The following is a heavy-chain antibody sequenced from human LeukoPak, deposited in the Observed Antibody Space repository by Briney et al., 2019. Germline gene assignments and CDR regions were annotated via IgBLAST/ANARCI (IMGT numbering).Heavy chain of an antibody. CDR2: ISSSSSYI. CDR3: AREGYSYGPFDY. J-gene: IGHJ4*02. CDR1: GFTFSSYS. V-gene: IGHV3-21*01. Sequence: PGGSLRLSCAASGFTFSSYSMNWVRQAPGKGLEWVSSISSSSSYIYYADSVKGRFTISRDNAKNSLYLQMNSLRAEDTAVYYCAREGYSYGPFDYWGQGTLVTVSS. D-gene: IGHD5-18*01.